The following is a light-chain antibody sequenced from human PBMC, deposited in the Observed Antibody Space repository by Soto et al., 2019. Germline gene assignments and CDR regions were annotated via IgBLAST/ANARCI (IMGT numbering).Light chain of an antibody. CDR3: QQYGSSPT. CDR2: GAS. J-gene: IGKJ5*01. CDR1: QSVSSSY. V-gene: IGKV3-20*01. Sequence: EIVLTQSPGTLSLSPGERATLSCRASQSVSSSYLAWYQQKPGQAPRLLIYGASSRATGIPDRFSGSGSGTDFTLTLSRLEPEDFAVYYCQQYGSSPTFGEGRRLEIK.